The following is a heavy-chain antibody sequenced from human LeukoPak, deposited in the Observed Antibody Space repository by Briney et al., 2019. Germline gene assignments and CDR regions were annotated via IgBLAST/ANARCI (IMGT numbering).Heavy chain of an antibody. CDR2: ISWNGVTI. J-gene: IGHJ4*02. D-gene: IGHD6-19*01. CDR3: LKDISGWSYFDY. CDR1: GVIFEQYG. V-gene: IGHV3-9*01. Sequence: GGSLRLSCEVSGVIFEQYGMHWVRQAPGKGLEWVAGISWNGVTINYGDSVKGRFTISRDNAKSFLYLQMNSLRPEDTALYYCLKDISGWSYFDYWGQGTRVTVSP.